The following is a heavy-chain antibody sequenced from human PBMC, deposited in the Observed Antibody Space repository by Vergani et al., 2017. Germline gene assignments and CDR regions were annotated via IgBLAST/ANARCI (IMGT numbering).Heavy chain of an antibody. J-gene: IGHJ3*02. V-gene: IGHV1-69*01. CDR3: ARLDSDISSYRGDAFDI. D-gene: IGHD3-22*01. CDR2: IIPIFGTA. Sequence: QVQLVQSGAEVKKPGSSVKVSCKASGGTFSSYAISWVRQAPGQGLEWLGGIIPIFGTANYAQKFQGRVTLTADESTSTAYMELSSLRSEDTAVYYCARLDSDISSYRGDAFDIWGQGTMVTVSS. CDR1: GGTFSSYA.